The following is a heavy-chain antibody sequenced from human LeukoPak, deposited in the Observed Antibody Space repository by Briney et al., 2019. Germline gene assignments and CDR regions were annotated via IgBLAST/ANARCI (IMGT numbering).Heavy chain of an antibody. J-gene: IGHJ3*02. D-gene: IGHD3-9*01. CDR3: AKDYDILTGYSPDAFDI. V-gene: IGHV3-23*01. Sequence: TGGSLRLSCAASGFTFSSYAMSWVRQAPGKGLEWVSAISGSGGSTYYADSVKGRFTISRDNSKNTLYLQMNSLRAEDTAVYYCAKDYDILTGYSPDAFDIWGQGTMVTVSS. CDR2: ISGSGGST. CDR1: GFTFSSYA.